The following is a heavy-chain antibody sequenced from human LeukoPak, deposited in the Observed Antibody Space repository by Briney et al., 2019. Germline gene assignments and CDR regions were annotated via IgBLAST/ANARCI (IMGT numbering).Heavy chain of an antibody. Sequence: GRSLRLSCAASGFTVSSNYMSWVRQAPGKGLEWFSLISSVGSTYYADSVKGRFTISRDNSKNTLYLQMNSLRAEGTAIYYCARERSGYYIFDQWGQGTLVTVSS. CDR1: GFTVSSNY. D-gene: IGHD3-3*01. V-gene: IGHV3-53*01. CDR2: ISSVGST. J-gene: IGHJ4*02. CDR3: ARERSGYYIFDQ.